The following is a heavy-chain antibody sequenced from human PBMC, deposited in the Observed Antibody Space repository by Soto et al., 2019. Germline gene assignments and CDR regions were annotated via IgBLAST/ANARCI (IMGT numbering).Heavy chain of an antibody. CDR1: GDSISHVY. CDR2: VSASART. CDR3: ATGMGRYFDL. Sequence: QVQLQESGPGLVKPSETLSLTSTVSGDSISHVYWSWIRQPAGKGLESLGRVSASARTNYNPSLQSRVSMSLDTSKNQFSLRLTSVSAADPAVYFCATGMGRYFDLWGRGTLVIVSS. V-gene: IGHV4-4*07. J-gene: IGHJ2*01. D-gene: IGHD3-16*01.